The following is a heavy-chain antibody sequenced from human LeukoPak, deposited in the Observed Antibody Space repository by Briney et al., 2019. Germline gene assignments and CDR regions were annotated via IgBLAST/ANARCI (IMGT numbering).Heavy chain of an antibody. Sequence: GGSLRLSCAAPGFTFSSYWMSWVRQAPGKGLEWVANINRDGSEKYYVDSVKGRFTISRDNAKNSLYLQMNSLRAKDTAVYYCASLVGTTRAFDYWGQGTLVTVSS. CDR2: INRDGSEK. CDR1: GFTFSSYW. D-gene: IGHD1-26*01. J-gene: IGHJ4*02. V-gene: IGHV3-7*01. CDR3: ASLVGTTRAFDY.